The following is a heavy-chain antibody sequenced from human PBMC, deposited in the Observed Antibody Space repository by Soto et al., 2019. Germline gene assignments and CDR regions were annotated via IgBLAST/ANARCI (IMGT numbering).Heavy chain of an antibody. D-gene: IGHD3-16*01. CDR2: ISDSGGWT. V-gene: IGHV3-23*01. J-gene: IGHJ6*03. CDR3: AKEVGGSALDLNGYMDV. CDR1: GFTFSSYG. Sequence: GGSLRLSCAASGFTFSSYGMTWVRQAPGKGLEWVSVISDSGGWTYHADSVKGRFTIARDNSKNTVYLQMSGLRADDTAIYFCAKEVGGSALDLNGYMDVWGKGTTVTVSS.